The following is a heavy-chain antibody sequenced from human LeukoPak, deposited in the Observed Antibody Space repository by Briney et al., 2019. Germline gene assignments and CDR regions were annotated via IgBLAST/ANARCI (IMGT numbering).Heavy chain of an antibody. J-gene: IGHJ3*02. D-gene: IGHD3-3*01. CDR3: ASWSSNAFDI. Sequence: PGGSLRLSCAASGIIFSTYSMTWVRPAPGKGLEWVSYISSSSNTIYYADSVKGRFTISRDNDKNSLYLQMNRLRAEDTAVYYCASWSSNAFDIWGQGTMVTVSS. CDR2: ISSSSNTI. V-gene: IGHV3-48*01. CDR1: GIIFSTYS.